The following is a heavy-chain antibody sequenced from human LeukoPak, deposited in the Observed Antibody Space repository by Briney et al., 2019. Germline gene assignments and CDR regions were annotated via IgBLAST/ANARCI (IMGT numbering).Heavy chain of an antibody. J-gene: IGHJ4*02. CDR1: GYTFTTYG. CDR2: ISTYNGNT. D-gene: IGHD5-18*01. CDR3: ARDRMDTGTYFDY. Sequence: ASVKVSCKSSGYTFTTYGITWVRQAPGQGLEWMGWISTYNGNTNYAQKLQGRVTMTTDTSTSTAYMELRSLRSDDTAVYYCARDRMDTGTYFDYWGQGTLVTVSS. V-gene: IGHV1-18*01.